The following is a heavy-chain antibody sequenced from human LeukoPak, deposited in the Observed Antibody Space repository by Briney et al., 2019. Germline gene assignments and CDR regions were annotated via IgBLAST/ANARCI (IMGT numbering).Heavy chain of an antibody. J-gene: IGHJ5*02. Sequence: ASVKVSCKASGYTFTSYGISWVRQAPGQGLEWMGWISAYNGNRNYAQKLQGRVTMTTDTSTSTAYMELRSLRSDDTAVYYCARASGGNSESEGFDPWGQGTLVTVSS. D-gene: IGHD4-23*01. CDR3: ARASGGNSESEGFDP. V-gene: IGHV1-18*01. CDR1: GYTFTSYG. CDR2: ISAYNGNR.